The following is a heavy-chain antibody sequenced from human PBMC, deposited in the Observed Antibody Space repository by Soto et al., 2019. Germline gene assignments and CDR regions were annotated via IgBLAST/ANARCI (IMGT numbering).Heavy chain of an antibody. CDR3: ARTSAAAGAMDV. Sequence: PSETLSLTCTVSGGSISSSSYYWGWIRQPPGKGLEWIGSIYYSGSTYYNPSLKSRVTISVDTSKNQFSLKLSSVTAADTAVYYCARTSAAAGAMDVWGQGTTVT. CDR2: IYYSGST. J-gene: IGHJ6*02. V-gene: IGHV4-39*01. D-gene: IGHD6-13*01. CDR1: GGSISSSSYY.